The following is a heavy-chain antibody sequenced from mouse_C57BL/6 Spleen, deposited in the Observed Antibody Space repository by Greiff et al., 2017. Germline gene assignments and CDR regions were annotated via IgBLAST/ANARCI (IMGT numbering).Heavy chain of an antibody. V-gene: IGHV5-4*01. Sequence: VQLKESGGGLVKPGGSLKLSCAASGFTFSSYAMSWVRQTPEKRLEWVATISDGGSYTYYPDNVKGRFTISRDNAKNNLYLQMSHLKSEDTAMYYCARALEMDYWGQGTSVTVSS. D-gene: IGHD2-10*02. CDR2: ISDGGSYT. CDR1: GFTFSSYA. J-gene: IGHJ4*01. CDR3: ARALEMDY.